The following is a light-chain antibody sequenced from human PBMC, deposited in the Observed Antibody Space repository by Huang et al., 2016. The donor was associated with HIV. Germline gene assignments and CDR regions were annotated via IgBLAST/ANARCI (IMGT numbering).Light chain of an antibody. CDR3: QQYGTLLT. J-gene: IGKJ4*01. CDR1: QSVSNNY. CDR2: GAS. Sequence: EIVLTQSPGTLSLSPGERATLSCRASQSVSNNYLAWYQQKPGQAPRLLISGASSRATGIPVMFSGSGSRTGFTLTISRLEPEDFSVYFCQQYGTLLTFGGGTKVEI. V-gene: IGKV3-20*01.